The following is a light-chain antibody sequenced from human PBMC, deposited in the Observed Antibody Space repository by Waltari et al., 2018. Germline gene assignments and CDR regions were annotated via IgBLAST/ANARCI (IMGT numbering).Light chain of an antibody. CDR1: QSVSSN. CDR2: GAS. Sequence: ELVMTQSPATLSVSPGERATLPCRASQSVSSNLAWYQQKPGQAPRLLIYGASTRATGIPARFSGSGSGTEFTLTISSLQSEDFAVYYCQQYNNWPQTFGQGTKVEIK. J-gene: IGKJ1*01. CDR3: QQYNNWPQT. V-gene: IGKV3-15*01.